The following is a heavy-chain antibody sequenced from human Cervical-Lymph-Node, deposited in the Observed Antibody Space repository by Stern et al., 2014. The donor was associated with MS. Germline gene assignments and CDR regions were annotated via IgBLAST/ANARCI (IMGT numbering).Heavy chain of an antibody. CDR1: GGTFTTYA. CDR2: IIPMSGTE. V-gene: IGHV1-69*01. Sequence: QMQLVQSGAEVKKPGSPGRVSCKASGGTFTTYAISWVRQAPGQGLEWMGGIIPMSGTEKYAQKFQGRVTITADASTTTAYMELSSLKFDDTAVYYCARDLSGIGYYDYWGQGTVVAVSS. CDR3: ARDLSGIGYYDY. J-gene: IGHJ4*02. D-gene: IGHD3-22*01.